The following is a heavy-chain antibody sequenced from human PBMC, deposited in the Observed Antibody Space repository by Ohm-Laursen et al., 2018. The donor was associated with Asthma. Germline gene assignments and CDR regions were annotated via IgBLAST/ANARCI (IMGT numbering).Heavy chain of an antibody. J-gene: IGHJ4*02. CDR2: ISYDGSNK. D-gene: IGHD3-10*01. CDR1: EFTFRLSW. Sequence: SLRLSCTASEFTFRLSWMSWVRQAPGKGLEWVAVISYDGSNKYYADSVKGRFTISRDNSKNTLYLHMNSLRVEDTAVYYCAREDYYGSGSCDSWGQGTLVTVSS. V-gene: IGHV3-30*03. CDR3: AREDYYGSGSCDS.